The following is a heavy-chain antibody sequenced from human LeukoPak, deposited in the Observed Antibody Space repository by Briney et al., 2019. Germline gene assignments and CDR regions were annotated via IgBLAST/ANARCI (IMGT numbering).Heavy chain of an antibody. CDR1: GGSISSYY. J-gene: IGHJ4*02. D-gene: IGHD3-22*01. V-gene: IGHV4-59*01. CDR3: ARARYYCDNSVYPAVRFDF. Sequence: SETLSLTCTVSGGSISSYYWSWIRQPPGKELEWIGYIFYNGSTNYSPSLKSRVTISVDTSQNQFSLKLTSVTAADTAVYYCARARYYCDNSVYPAVRFDFWGQGILVTVS. CDR2: IFYNGST.